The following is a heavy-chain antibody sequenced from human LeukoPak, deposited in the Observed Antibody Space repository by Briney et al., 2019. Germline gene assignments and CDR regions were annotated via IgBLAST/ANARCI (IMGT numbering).Heavy chain of an antibody. CDR3: ARQRGDCSSTSCYAPN. CDR2: IYHSGST. Sequence: KTSETLSLTCAVSGYSISSGYYWGWIRQPSGKGLEWIGSIYHSGSTYYNPSLKSRVTISVDTSKNQFSLKLSSVTAADTAVYYCARQRGDCSSTSCYAPNWGQGTLVTVSS. D-gene: IGHD2-2*01. V-gene: IGHV4-38-2*01. J-gene: IGHJ4*02. CDR1: GYSISSGYY.